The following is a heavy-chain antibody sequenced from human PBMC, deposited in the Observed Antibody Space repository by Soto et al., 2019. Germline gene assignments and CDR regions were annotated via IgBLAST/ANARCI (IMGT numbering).Heavy chain of an antibody. CDR3: ARVPREVCGVVISYYFDY. CDR2: ISAYNGNT. V-gene: IGHV1-18*01. D-gene: IGHD3-3*01. J-gene: IGHJ4*02. Sequence: QVQLVQSGAEVKKPGASVKVSCKASGYTFTSYVISWVRQAPGQGLEWMGWISAYNGNTNYAQKLQGRVTMTTDSATSTAYMELRGLRSDDTAVYYCARVPREVCGVVISYYFDYWGQATLVTVSS. CDR1: GYTFTSYV.